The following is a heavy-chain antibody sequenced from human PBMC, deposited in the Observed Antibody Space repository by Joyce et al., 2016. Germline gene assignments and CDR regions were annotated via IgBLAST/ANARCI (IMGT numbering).Heavy chain of an antibody. Sequence: QITLKESGPTLVKPTQTLTLPCTVSGFSLSTGEVGLGWIRQPQGKALEWLALLYWDTEEQRYSAYLKSRRTITKDTSKNQVVLTMNNVDPVDTATYYCAQGVGEFVTFDYWGPGTLVTVSS. CDR1: GFSLSTGEVG. V-gene: IGHV2-5*02. CDR2: LYWDTEEQ. D-gene: IGHD3-10*01. J-gene: IGHJ4*02. CDR3: AQGVGEFVTFDY.